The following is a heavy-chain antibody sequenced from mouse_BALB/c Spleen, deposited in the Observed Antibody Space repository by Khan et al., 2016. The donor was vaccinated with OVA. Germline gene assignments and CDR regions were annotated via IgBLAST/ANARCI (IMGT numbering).Heavy chain of an antibody. V-gene: IGHV1-77*01. CDR2: IYPGSDNT. J-gene: IGHJ3*01. CDR1: GYIFTDYN. CDR3: TREWAAWFPY. Sequence: QLVQSGAELARPGASVKLSCKASGYIFTDYNINWMRQRTGQGLEWIGEIYPGSDNTYYNERFKGKATLTVDKSSSTAYMHLSSLTSEDSAVYFCTREWAAWFPYWGQGTLVTVSA.